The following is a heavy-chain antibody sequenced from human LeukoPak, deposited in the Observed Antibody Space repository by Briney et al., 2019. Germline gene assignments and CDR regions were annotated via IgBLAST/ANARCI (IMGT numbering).Heavy chain of an antibody. CDR1: GFTFTTYS. Sequence: EGSLRLSCAASGFTFTTYSMNWVRQAPGKGLEWVSHMGIGTSTIGYADSVKGRFTISRDNAKNSVHLQMSNLRVDDSAVYYCVRDKDWGFDSWGQGTLVTVSS. J-gene: IGHJ4*02. V-gene: IGHV3-48*01. D-gene: IGHD7-27*01. CDR3: VRDKDWGFDS. CDR2: MGIGTSTI.